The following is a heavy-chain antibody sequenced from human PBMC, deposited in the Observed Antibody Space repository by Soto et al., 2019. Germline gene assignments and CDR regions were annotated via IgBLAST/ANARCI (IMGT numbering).Heavy chain of an antibody. CDR2: ISGSLGST. Sequence: GGSLRLSCVASGFSFSSYSLHWVRQAPGKGLEWVSTISGSLGSTYYADSVQGRFTVSRDNSKNTLYLQMNSLRAEDTAVSYCARRAATVLSLTYWGPGTQVTVAS. D-gene: IGHD2-8*01. CDR3: ARRAATVLSLTY. CDR1: GFSFSSYS. V-gene: IGHV3-23*01. J-gene: IGHJ4*02.